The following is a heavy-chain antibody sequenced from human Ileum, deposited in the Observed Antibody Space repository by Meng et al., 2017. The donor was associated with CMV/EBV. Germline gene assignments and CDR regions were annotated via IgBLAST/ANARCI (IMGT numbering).Heavy chain of an antibody. Sequence: GSLRLSCTVSGGSISSRSHYWGWIRQPPGKGLEWIGSIYYSGTTYYNPSLKSRVTISVDTSKSQFSLKMTSVTAADTAIYDCARDSYCSFTSGDDYYYGMDVWGQGTTVTVSS. J-gene: IGHJ6*02. D-gene: IGHD2-2*01. CDR2: IYYSGTT. CDR1: GGSISSRSHY. CDR3: ARDSYCSFTSGDDYYYGMDV. V-gene: IGHV4-39*07.